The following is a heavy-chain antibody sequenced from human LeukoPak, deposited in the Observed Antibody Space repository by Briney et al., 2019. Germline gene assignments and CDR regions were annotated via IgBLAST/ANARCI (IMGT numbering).Heavy chain of an antibody. CDR3: ARDRPHYGSGSYSHGYYGMDV. Sequence: GGSLRLSCAASGFTFSSYSMNWVRQAPGKGLEWVSSISSSSYIYYADSVKGRFTISRDNAKNSLYLQMNSLRAEDTAVYYCARDRPHYGSGSYSHGYYGMDVWGQGTTVTVSS. D-gene: IGHD3-10*01. J-gene: IGHJ6*02. V-gene: IGHV3-21*01. CDR1: GFTFSSYS. CDR2: ISSSSYI.